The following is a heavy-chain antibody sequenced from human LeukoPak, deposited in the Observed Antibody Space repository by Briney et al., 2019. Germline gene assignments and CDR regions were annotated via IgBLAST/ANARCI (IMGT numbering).Heavy chain of an antibody. V-gene: IGHV1-2*02. D-gene: IGHD1-26*01. CDR1: GYTFTGYY. CDR2: INPNSGGT. J-gene: IGHJ6*03. Sequence: ASVKVSCKASGYTFTGYYMHWVRQAPGQGLEWMGWINPNSGGTNYAQKFQGRVTMTRDTSISTAYMELSRLRSDDTAVYYCARSWRIVGATSGFDYYSYMDVWGKGTTVTVSS. CDR3: ARSWRIVGATSGFDYYSYMDV.